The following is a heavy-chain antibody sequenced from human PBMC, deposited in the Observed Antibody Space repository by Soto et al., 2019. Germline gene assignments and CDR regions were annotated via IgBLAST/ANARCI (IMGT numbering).Heavy chain of an antibody. CDR1: GGSISRGGYY. Sequence: SETLSLTSTVSGGSISRGGYYWSWIRQHPGKGLEWIGYIYYSGSTYYNPSLKSRVTISVDTSKNQFSLKLSSVTAADTAVYYCARVRAVAAPFDYWGQGTLVTVSS. J-gene: IGHJ4*02. CDR3: ARVRAVAAPFDY. CDR2: IYYSGST. D-gene: IGHD6-19*01. V-gene: IGHV4-31*03.